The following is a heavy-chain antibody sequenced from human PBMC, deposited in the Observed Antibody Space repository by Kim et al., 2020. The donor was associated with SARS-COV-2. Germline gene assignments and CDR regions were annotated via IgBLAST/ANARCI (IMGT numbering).Heavy chain of an antibody. V-gene: IGHV1-46*01. CDR3: ARFRDTAMAYYFDY. Sequence: AQKFQGRVTMTRDTSTSTVYMELSSLRSEDTAVYYCARFRDTAMAYYFDYWGQGTLVTVSS. J-gene: IGHJ4*02. D-gene: IGHD5-18*01.